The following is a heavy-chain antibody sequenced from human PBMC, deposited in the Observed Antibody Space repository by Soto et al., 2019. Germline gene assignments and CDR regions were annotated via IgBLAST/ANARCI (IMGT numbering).Heavy chain of an antibody. CDR2: IIPILGIA. D-gene: IGHD3-10*01. CDR1: GGTFSSYT. V-gene: IGHV1-69*08. Sequence: QVQLVQSGAEVKKPGSSVKVSCKASGGTFSSYTISWVRQAPGQGLEWMGRIIPILGIANYAQKFQGRVTITADKSTSTAYMELSSLRFEDTAVYYCARETHYYGSGSPLDYWGQGTLVTVSS. J-gene: IGHJ4*02. CDR3: ARETHYYGSGSPLDY.